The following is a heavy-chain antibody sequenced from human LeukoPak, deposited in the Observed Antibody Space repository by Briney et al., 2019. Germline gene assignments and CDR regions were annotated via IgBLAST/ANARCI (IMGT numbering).Heavy chain of an antibody. Sequence: SETLSLTCTVSGGSISSYYWSWIRQPPGKGLEWIGYIYSSGSTNYNTSLKGRITISVDASKNQFSLKLTSVTAADTAVYYCARAYYYGSGSYGLDYWGQGTLVTVSS. CDR2: IYSSGST. CDR3: ARAYYYGSGSYGLDY. CDR1: GGSISSYY. J-gene: IGHJ4*02. D-gene: IGHD3-10*01. V-gene: IGHV4-59*01.